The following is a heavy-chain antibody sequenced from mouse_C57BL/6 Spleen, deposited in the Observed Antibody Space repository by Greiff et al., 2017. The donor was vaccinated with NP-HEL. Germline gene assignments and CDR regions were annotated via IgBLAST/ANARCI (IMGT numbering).Heavy chain of an antibody. CDR2: SRNKANDYTT. CDR3: ARERFLYHDEGYFDV. CDR1: GFTFSDFY. Sequence: EVKLVESGGGLVQSGRSLRLSCATSGFTFSDFYMEWVRQAPGKGLEWIAASRNKANDYTTEYSATVKGRFIVSRDTSQSILYLQMNALRAEDTAIYYCARERFLYHDEGYFDVWGTGTTVTVSS. D-gene: IGHD2-3*01. V-gene: IGHV7-1*01. J-gene: IGHJ1*03.